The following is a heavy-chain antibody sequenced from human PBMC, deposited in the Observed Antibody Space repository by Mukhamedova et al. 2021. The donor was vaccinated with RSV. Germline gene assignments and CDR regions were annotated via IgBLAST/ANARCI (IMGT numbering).Heavy chain of an antibody. V-gene: IGHV3-21*01. CDR2: ISSSSSYI. J-gene: IGHJ2*01. Sequence: VSSISSSSSYIFYADSVVGRFTVSRDNAKNSLFLQMNSLGSEDTAVYYCARPMTGSGGDWYFDLWGRGTLVTVSS. CDR3: ARPMTGSGGDWYFDL. D-gene: IGHD1-26*01.